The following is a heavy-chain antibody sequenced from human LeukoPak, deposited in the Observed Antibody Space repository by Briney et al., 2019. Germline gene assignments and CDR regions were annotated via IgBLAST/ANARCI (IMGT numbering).Heavy chain of an antibody. Sequence: SETLSLTCAVYGGSFSGYYWSWIRQPPGKGLEWIGEINHSGSTNYNPSLKSRVTISVDTSKNQFSLKLSSVTAADTAVYYCAREEMPGKFDYWGQGTLVTVSS. CDR2: INHSGST. D-gene: IGHD1-26*01. CDR3: AREEMPGKFDY. V-gene: IGHV4-34*01. CDR1: GGSFSGYY. J-gene: IGHJ4*02.